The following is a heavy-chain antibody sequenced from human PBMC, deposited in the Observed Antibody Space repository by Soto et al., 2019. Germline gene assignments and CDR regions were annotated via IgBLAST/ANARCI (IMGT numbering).Heavy chain of an antibody. CDR2: INPSDGNR. Sequence: ASVKVSCKTSGYTFTSYGITWVRQAPGQGLEWMGWINPSDGNRNFAQKFEDRVTMTTATSTNTVFLELRSLKSDDTAIYYCARDRLRGYDSSGFYSWGQGTMVTVSS. CDR1: GYTFTSYG. J-gene: IGHJ4*02. D-gene: IGHD3-22*01. V-gene: IGHV1-18*01. CDR3: ARDRLRGYDSSGFYS.